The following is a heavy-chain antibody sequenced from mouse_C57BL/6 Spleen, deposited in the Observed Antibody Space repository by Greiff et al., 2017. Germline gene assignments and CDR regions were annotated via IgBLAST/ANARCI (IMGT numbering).Heavy chain of an antibody. Sequence: QVQLQQSGAELVKPGASVKMSCTASGYTFTSYWITWVKQRPGQGLEWIGDIYPGSGSTNYNEKFKSKTTLTVDTTSSTAYMQLSSLTSEDSAVYYCANNYLGYAMDYWGQGTSVTVSS. CDR1: GYTFTSYW. V-gene: IGHV1-55*01. J-gene: IGHJ4*01. CDR2: IYPGSGST. CDR3: ANNYLGYAMDY. D-gene: IGHD5-5*01.